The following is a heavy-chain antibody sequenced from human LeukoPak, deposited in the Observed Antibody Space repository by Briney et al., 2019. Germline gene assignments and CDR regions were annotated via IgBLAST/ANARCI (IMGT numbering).Heavy chain of an antibody. D-gene: IGHD6-19*01. CDR3: ASPRGYRSGFDY. V-gene: IGHV3-21*01. Sequence: GGSLRLSCAASVFTLRSDSVNGVRQAPGKGLEWVSSISSSSSYIYYADSVKGRFTISRDNAKNSLYLQMNSLRAEETAVYYCASPRGYRSGFDYWGQGTLVTVSS. J-gene: IGHJ4*02. CDR2: ISSSSSYI. CDR1: VFTLRSDS.